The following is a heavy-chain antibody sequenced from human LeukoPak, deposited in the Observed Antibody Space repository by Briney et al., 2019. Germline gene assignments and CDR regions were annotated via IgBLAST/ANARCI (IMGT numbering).Heavy chain of an antibody. D-gene: IGHD3-10*01. Sequence: QSGGSLSLSCAASGFGFEDYVMHWVHQVPGKGLEWVALIGGDSASTYYADSLKGRFTISRDNSYNSLYLQMDRLRIEDTALYYCVKDLIVGDSYSSDNYYLPDAFDIWGQGTIVTVSS. J-gene: IGHJ3*02. CDR3: VKDLIVGDSYSSDNYYLPDAFDI. V-gene: IGHV3-43*02. CDR2: IGGDSAST. CDR1: GFGFEDYV.